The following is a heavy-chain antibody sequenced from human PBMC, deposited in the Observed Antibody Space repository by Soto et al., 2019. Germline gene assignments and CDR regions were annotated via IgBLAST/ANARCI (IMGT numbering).Heavy chain of an antibody. J-gene: IGHJ4*02. D-gene: IGHD3-22*01. CDR1: GGSFSGYY. CDR2: INHSGST. V-gene: IGHV4-34*01. Sequence: SETLSLTCAAYGGSFSGYYWSWIRQPPGKGLEWIGEINHSGSTNSNPSLKSRVTISVDTSKNQFSLKLSSVTAADRAVYHCARGVPMIVEAQRDAPDKYYFDSWGQGTQVTVSS. CDR3: ARGVPMIVEAQRDAPDKYYFDS.